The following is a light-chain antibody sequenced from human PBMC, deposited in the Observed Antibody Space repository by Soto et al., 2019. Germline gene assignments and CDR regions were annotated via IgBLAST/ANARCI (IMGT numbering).Light chain of an antibody. J-gene: IGKJ2*01. Sequence: ETVLTQSPGTLSSSPGERATLSCRASQSVSSNHLAWYQQKPGQAPRLLIYGASRRATGIPARFSGSGSGTDYTLTISRLEPEDFAVYYCQHHESSPPTYTFGQGTKLEIK. CDR2: GAS. V-gene: IGKV3-20*01. CDR3: QHHESSPPTYT. CDR1: QSVSSNH.